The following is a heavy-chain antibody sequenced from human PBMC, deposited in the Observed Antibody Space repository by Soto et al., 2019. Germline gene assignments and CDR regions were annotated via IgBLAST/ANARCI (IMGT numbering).Heavy chain of an antibody. CDR2: IFYSGST. J-gene: IGHJ4*02. D-gene: IGHD1-20*01. CDR3: VHHGGIPYYHDF. V-gene: IGHV4-4*02. Sequence: SETLSLTCAVSGGSLSSSSWWSWVRQPPGKTLEWLGEIFYSGSTKYNPSLNSRVTISADQSKNDFSLRLSSVTAADTAVYYCVHHGGIPYYHDFWGQGMLVTVSS. CDR1: GGSLSSSSW.